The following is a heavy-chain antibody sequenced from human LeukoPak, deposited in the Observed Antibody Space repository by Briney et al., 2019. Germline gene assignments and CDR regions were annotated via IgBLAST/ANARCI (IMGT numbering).Heavy chain of an antibody. CDR3: AREGYDNTGYFDSRGMDV. V-gene: IGHV3-30*03. D-gene: IGHD3-22*01. J-gene: IGHJ6*02. Sequence: GGSLRLSCTASGFTFSNYGIHWVRQAPGKGLEWVAVISYDGNYKFCADSVKGRITISRDNSKNTLYEEMNSLRAEDTAIYYCAREGYDNTGYFDSRGMDVWGQGTTVTVSS. CDR2: ISYDGNYK. CDR1: GFTFSNYG.